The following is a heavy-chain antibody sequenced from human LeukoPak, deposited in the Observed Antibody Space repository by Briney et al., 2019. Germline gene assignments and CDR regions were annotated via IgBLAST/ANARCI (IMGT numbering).Heavy chain of an antibody. CDR2: INHSGST. D-gene: IGHD1-26*01. CDR1: GGSFSGYY. Sequence: KPSETLSLTCAVYGGSFSGYYWSWIRQPPGKGLEWIGEINHSGSTNYNPSLKSRVTISVDTSKNQFSLKLSSVTAADTAVYYCARGRQNSGSYSDAFDIWGQGTVVTVSS. V-gene: IGHV4-34*01. J-gene: IGHJ3*02. CDR3: ARGRQNSGSYSDAFDI.